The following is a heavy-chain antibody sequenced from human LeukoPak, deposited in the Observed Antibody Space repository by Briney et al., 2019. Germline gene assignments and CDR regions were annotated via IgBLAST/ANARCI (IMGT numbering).Heavy chain of an antibody. D-gene: IGHD6-13*01. J-gene: IGHJ4*02. CDR1: GGTFSSYA. CDR3: AVPKGGSSWYAQIDY. CDR2: IFLIFGKA. V-gene: IGHV1-69*05. Sequence: AVKVSCKASGGTFSSYAISWVRPAPGQGLEWMGGIFLIFGKANYAQKFQGRVTITTDESTSTAYMEQISLRSEDTAVYYCAVPKGGSSWYAQIDYWGQGTLVTVSS.